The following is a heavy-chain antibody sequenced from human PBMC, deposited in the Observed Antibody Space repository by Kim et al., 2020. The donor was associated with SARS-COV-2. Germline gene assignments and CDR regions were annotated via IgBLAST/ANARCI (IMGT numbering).Heavy chain of an antibody. J-gene: IGHJ2*01. CDR2: ISAYNGNT. CDR1: GYTFTSYG. D-gene: IGHD3-22*01. Sequence: ASVKVSCKASGYTFTSYGISWVRQAPGQGLEWMGWISAYNGNTNYAQKLQGRVTMTTDTSTSTAYMELRSLRSDDTAVYYCARAVTISTPYDSSGYPLFFWYFDLWGRGTLVTVSS. CDR3: ARAVTISTPYDSSGYPLFFWYFDL. V-gene: IGHV1-18*01.